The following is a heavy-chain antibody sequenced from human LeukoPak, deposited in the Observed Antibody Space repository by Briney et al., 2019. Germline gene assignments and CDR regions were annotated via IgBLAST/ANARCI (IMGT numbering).Heavy chain of an antibody. Sequence: PSETLSLTCTVSGGSISSYYWSWIRQPPGKGLEWIGYINYSGRTNYNPSLKSRVTISVDTSKNQFSLKLSSVTAADTAVYYCARHSKYYYDSSGSYVGYFQHWGQGTLVTVSS. D-gene: IGHD3-22*01. V-gene: IGHV4-59*08. CDR3: ARHSKYYYDSSGSYVGYFQH. CDR2: INYSGRT. J-gene: IGHJ1*01. CDR1: GGSISSYY.